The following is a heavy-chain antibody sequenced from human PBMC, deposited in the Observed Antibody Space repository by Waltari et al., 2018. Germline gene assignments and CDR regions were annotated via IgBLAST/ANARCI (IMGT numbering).Heavy chain of an antibody. CDR3: ARTPLDRYYFDY. V-gene: IGHV4-31*01. J-gene: IGHJ4*02. CDR1: GGSISSGGYY. Sequence: QVQLQESGPGLVKPSQTLSLTCTVSGGSISSGGYYWSWIRQHPGKGLEWIGYIYYSGSTYYNPSLKSLVTLAVDTSKNQFSLKLSSVTAADTAVYYCARTPLDRYYFDYWGQGTLVTVSS. D-gene: IGHD3-16*02. CDR2: IYYSGST.